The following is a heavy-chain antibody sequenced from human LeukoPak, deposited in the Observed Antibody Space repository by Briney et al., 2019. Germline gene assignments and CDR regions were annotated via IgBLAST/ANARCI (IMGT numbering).Heavy chain of an antibody. Sequence: PGGSLRLSCAASGFTFDDYGMSWVRQAPGKGLEWVSGINWNGGSTGYADSVKGRFTISRDNAKTSLYLQMNSLRAEDTALYYCASGLIAAAGTAGYWGQGTLVTVSS. CDR1: GFTFDDYG. CDR3: ASGLIAAAGTAGY. D-gene: IGHD6-13*01. CDR2: INWNGGST. V-gene: IGHV3-20*04. J-gene: IGHJ4*02.